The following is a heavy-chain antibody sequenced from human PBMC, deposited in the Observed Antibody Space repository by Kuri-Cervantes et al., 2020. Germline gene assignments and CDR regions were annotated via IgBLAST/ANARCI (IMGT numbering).Heavy chain of an antibody. CDR1: GFSISTTGMR. D-gene: IGHD4-17*01. CDR3: ARVYGDYAAWYFDL. V-gene: IGHV2-70D*14. J-gene: IGHJ2*01. CDR2: IDWDDDK. Sequence: SGPTLVKPTQTLTLTCTFSGFSISTTGMRMNWIRQPPGEAPEWLARIDWDDDKYYNTSLKTRLTISRDTSKNQVVLTMTNMDPVDTATYYCARVYGDYAAWYFDLWGRGTLVTVSS.